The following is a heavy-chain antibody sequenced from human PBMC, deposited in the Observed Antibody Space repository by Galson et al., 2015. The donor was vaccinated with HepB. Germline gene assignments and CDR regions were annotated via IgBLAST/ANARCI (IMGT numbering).Heavy chain of an antibody. J-gene: IGHJ5*02. Sequence: TLSLTCTVSGGSISSGGYYWGWIRQHPGKGLEWIGYIYYSGSTYYNPSLKSRVTISVDTSKNQFSLKLSSVTAADTAVYYCARVNIAAAGRDWFDPWGQGTLVTVSS. CDR3: ARVNIAAAGRDWFDP. CDR1: GGSISSGGYY. D-gene: IGHD6-13*01. CDR2: IYYSGST. V-gene: IGHV4-31*03.